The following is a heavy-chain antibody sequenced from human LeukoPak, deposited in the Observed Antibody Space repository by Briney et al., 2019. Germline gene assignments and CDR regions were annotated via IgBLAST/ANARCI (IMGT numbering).Heavy chain of an antibody. J-gene: IGHJ4*02. V-gene: IGHV1-18*04. Sequence: ASVKVSCKASGYTFTGYYLHWVRQAPGQGLECMGWISPYSGNTDYPQKLQGRVTMTTDTSTTTAYMELRSLSFDDTAVYYCARTSGVSVAGSPYYFDFWGQGTLISVSS. CDR1: GYTFTGYY. D-gene: IGHD6-13*01. CDR2: ISPYSGNT. CDR3: ARTSGVSVAGSPYYFDF.